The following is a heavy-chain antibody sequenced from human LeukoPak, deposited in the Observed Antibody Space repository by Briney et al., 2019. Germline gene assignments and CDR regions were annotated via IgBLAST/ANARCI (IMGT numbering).Heavy chain of an antibody. CDR1: GGSISSYY. D-gene: IGHD4-17*01. CDR3: ARAYDYGDYAKRLNAFDI. CDR2: IYTSGST. V-gene: IGHV4-4*07. J-gene: IGHJ3*02. Sequence: PSETLSLTCTVSGGSISSYYWSWIRQPAGKGLEWIGRIYTSGSTNYNPSLKSRVTMSVDTSKNQFSLKLSSVTAADTAVYYRARAYDYGDYAKRLNAFDIWGQGTMVTVSS.